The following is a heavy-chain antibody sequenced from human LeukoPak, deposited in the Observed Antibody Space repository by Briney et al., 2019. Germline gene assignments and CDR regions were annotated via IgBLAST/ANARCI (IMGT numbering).Heavy chain of an antibody. CDR3: AKDGMRGGGACYPDS. CDR1: GFTFDTSG. CDR2: ISGNSANI. Sequence: PGGSLRLSCAASGFTFDTSGMSWVRQAPGKGLEWVSAISGNSANIYYADSVKGRFTISRDNSKSTLYLQMNSLRAEDTAVYYCAKDGMRGGGACYPDSWGQGTLVTVSS. V-gene: IGHV3-23*01. D-gene: IGHD2-21*02. J-gene: IGHJ5*01.